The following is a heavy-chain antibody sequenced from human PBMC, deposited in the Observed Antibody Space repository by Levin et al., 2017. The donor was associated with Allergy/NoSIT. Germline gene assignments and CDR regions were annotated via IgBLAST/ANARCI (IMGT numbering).Heavy chain of an antibody. J-gene: IGHJ5*02. V-gene: IGHV4-59*12. D-gene: IGHD3-16*02. Sequence: SETLSLTCTVSGGSISSYYWSWIRQPPGKGLEWIGSIYYSGSTNYNPSLKSRVTISVDTSKNQFSLMLSPVTAADKAVCYWGRLIPGDYVWGSYQGGWFDPWGQGTLVTVSS. CDR3: GRLIPGDYVWGSYQGGWFDP. CDR1: GGSISSYY. CDR2: IYYSGST.